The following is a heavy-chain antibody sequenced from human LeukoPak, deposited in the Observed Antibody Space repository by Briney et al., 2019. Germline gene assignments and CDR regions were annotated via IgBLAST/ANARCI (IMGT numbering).Heavy chain of an antibody. CDR2: ISDSGTT. CDR3: ARGPRLRYLLL. Sequence: PSETLSLTCAVYIESFSGYHWNWIRQTPGKGLEWIGEISDSGTTNINPSLRRRVSLSIDTSKNQFSLDMRSMTAADTAVYYCARGPRLRYLLLWGQGTLVTVSS. V-gene: IGHV4-34*01. J-gene: IGHJ4*02. D-gene: IGHD3-9*01. CDR1: IESFSGYH.